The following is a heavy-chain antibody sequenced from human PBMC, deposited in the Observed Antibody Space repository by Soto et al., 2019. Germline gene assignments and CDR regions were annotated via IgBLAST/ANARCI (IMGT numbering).Heavy chain of an antibody. CDR3: VTRGDYFGY. V-gene: IGHV1-18*01. D-gene: IGHD3-10*01. CDR2: ISGYNGNT. CDR1: GYTFSSYG. J-gene: IGHJ4*02. Sequence: ASVKVSCKASGYTFSSYGITWVRQAPGQGLEWMGWISGYNGNTNYAQKLQGRLTMTTDTSTSTAYMELRSLRSDDTAVYYCVTRGDYFGYWGQGTLVTVSS.